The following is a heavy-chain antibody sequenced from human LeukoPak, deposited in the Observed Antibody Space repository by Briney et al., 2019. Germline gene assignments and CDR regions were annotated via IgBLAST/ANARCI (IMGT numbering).Heavy chain of an antibody. CDR1: GFTFSSYG. CDR3: ARVHVTTEHAFDI. J-gene: IGHJ3*02. V-gene: IGHV3-66*01. Sequence: PGGSLRLSCAASGFTFSSYGMHWVRQAPGKGLEWVSVIYSGGSTYYADSVKGRFTISRDNSKNTLYLQMNSLRAEDTAVYYCARVHVTTEHAFDIWGQGTMVTVSS. CDR2: IYSGGST. D-gene: IGHD4-17*01.